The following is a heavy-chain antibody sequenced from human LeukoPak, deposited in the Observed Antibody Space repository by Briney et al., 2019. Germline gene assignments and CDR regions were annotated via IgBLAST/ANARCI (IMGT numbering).Heavy chain of an antibody. CDR3: ARDGGTYYYDSSGYYYFDY. Sequence: GASVKVSCKASGYTFTSYAISWVRQAPGQGLEWMGGIIPIFGTANYAQKFQGRVTITADESTSTAYMELSSLRSEDTAVYYCARDGGTYYYDSSGYYYFDYWGQGTLVTVSS. D-gene: IGHD3-22*01. V-gene: IGHV1-69*13. CDR1: GYTFTSYA. J-gene: IGHJ4*02. CDR2: IIPIFGTA.